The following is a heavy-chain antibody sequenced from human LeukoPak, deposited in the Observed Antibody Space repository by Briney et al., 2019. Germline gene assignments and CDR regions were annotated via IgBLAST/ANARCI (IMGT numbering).Heavy chain of an antibody. CDR2: VYYRRSI. CDR3: ARGPGLNWFDL. V-gene: IGHV4-59*12. J-gene: IGHJ5*02. Sequence: KPSATLSLTCSVSGDSMRSFYGSWLRRPPGKGREGIGYVYYRRSINYNPPLQSRVTISVAMSKTQFYLSLTSLPPADTDVYYCARGPGLNWFDLWGQGTRVTVSS. CDR1: GDSMRSFY.